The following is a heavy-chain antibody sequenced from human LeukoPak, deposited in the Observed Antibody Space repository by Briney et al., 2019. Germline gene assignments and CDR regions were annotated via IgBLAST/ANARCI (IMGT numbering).Heavy chain of an antibody. J-gene: IGHJ4*02. CDR1: GFTFTDSG. V-gene: IGHV3-23*01. Sequence: GGSLRLSCAAPGFTFTDSGMTWVRQAPGKGLEWVSANTGSGGSTFYSDSAKGRFTISRDNSKSTLYLQMNSLRAEDAAGYYFPKVSWTRDVDNADYWEQGHLVTVSS. CDR2: NTGSGGST. CDR3: PKVSWTRDVDNADY. D-gene: IGHD5-24*01.